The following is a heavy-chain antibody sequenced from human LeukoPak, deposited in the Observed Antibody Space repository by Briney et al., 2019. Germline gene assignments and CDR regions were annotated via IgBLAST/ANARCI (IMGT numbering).Heavy chain of an antibody. CDR3: AKDTTGGRTVSLPDY. Sequence: GRSLRLSCAASGFTFSSYGMHWVRQAPGKGLEWVAVISYDGSNKYYADSVKGRFTISRDNSKNTLYLQMNSLRAEDTAVYYCAKDTTGGRTVSLPDYWGQGTLVTVSS. CDR2: ISYDGSNK. CDR1: GFTFSSYG. D-gene: IGHD4-17*01. V-gene: IGHV3-30*18. J-gene: IGHJ4*02.